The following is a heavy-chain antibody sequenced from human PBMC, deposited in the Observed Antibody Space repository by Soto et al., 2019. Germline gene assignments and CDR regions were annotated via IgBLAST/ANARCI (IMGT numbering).Heavy chain of an antibody. CDR3: ARGLGYCSSTSCQQYYYYYGMDV. D-gene: IGHD2-2*01. V-gene: IGHV1-69*13. J-gene: IGHJ6*02. Sequence: ASVKVSCKASGGTFSSYAISWVRQAPGQGLEWMGGIIPIFGTANYAQKFQGRVTITADESTGTAYMELSSLRSEDTAVYYCARGLGYCSSTSCQQYYYYYGMDVWGQGTTVTVSS. CDR1: GGTFSSYA. CDR2: IIPIFGTA.